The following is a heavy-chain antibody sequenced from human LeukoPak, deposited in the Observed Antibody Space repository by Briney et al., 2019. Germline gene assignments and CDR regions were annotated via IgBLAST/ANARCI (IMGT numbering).Heavy chain of an antibody. Sequence: PGGSLRLSCAASGFTFSIYAMSWVRQAPGKGLQWVSSITSSGDGTYYADSVKGRFTISRDNSENMLYLQMNSLRVEDTAVYYCARDARWQQLPLLDCWGQGTLVTVSS. J-gene: IGHJ4*02. CDR1: GFTFSIYA. CDR2: ITSSGDGT. V-gene: IGHV3-23*01. CDR3: ARDARWQQLPLLDC. D-gene: IGHD5-24*01.